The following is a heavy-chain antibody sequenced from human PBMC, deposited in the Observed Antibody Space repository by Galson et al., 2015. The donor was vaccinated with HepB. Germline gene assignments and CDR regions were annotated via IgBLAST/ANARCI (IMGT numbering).Heavy chain of an antibody. Sequence: CAISGDSVSSNSAAWNWIRQSPSRGLEWLGRTYYRSKWYNDYAVSVKSRITINPDTSKNQFSLQLNSVTPEDTAVYYCARDKGGIAAAGAVYGMDVWGQGTTVTVPS. CDR1: GDSVSSNSAA. J-gene: IGHJ6*02. CDR3: ARDKGGIAAAGAVYGMDV. CDR2: TYYRSKWYN. V-gene: IGHV6-1*01. D-gene: IGHD6-13*01.